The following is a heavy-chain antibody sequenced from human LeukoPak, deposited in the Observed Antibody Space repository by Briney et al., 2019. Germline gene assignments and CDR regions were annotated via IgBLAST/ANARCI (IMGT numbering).Heavy chain of an antibody. V-gene: IGHV3-11*06. CDR2: ISPSNTYT. CDR3: ARVHYDMGV. J-gene: IGHJ6*04. Sequence: GGSETLSCAASGFSFGDFYVPWTRHPPGKGLEWLSHISPSNTYTNFADSVKCRFTISRDNANNSFYLQMNSVKAEDTAVYYGARVHYDMGVWGGGTTVTVSS. CDR1: GFSFGDFY.